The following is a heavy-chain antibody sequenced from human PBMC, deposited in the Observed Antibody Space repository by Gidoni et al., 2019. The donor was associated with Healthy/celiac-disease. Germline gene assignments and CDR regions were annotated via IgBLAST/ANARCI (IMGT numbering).Heavy chain of an antibody. CDR3: TSDALTGRYYYYYGMDV. Sequence: APGKGLEWVGRIKSKTDGGTTDYAAPVKGRFTISRDDSKNTLYLQMNSLKTEDTAVYYCTSDALTGRYYYYYGMDVWGQGTTVTVSS. J-gene: IGHJ6*02. CDR2: IKSKTDGGTT. V-gene: IGHV3-15*01. D-gene: IGHD3-9*01.